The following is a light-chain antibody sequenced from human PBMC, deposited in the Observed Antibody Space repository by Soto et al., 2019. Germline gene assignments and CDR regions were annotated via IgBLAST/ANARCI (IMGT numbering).Light chain of an antibody. CDR1: SSDVGGYNY. CDR3: SSYTSISTHVV. J-gene: IGLJ2*01. Sequence: QSALTQPASVSGSPGQSITISCTGTSSDVGGYNYVSWYQQHPGKAPKLMIYEVSNQPSGVSNRFSGSKSGNTASLTISGLQAEDEADYYCSSYTSISTHVVFGGGTKLTVL. CDR2: EVS. V-gene: IGLV2-14*01.